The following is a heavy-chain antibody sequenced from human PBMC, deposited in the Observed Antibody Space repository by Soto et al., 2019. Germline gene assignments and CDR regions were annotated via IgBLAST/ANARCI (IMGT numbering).Heavy chain of an antibody. CDR3: AKPPLDGRKAVAVSGTKYFDS. J-gene: IGHJ4*02. CDR2: ISGSGDNT. CDR1: GFTFSNYA. V-gene: IGHV3-23*01. Sequence: GGSLRLSCVASGFTFSNYAMGWFRQSPGKGLEWVSFISGSGDNTYPADSVKGRFTISRDNAKNTVYLQMNSLRAEDTAVYYCAKPPLDGRKAVAVSGTKYFDSGGKEPRVTFPS. D-gene: IGHD6-19*01.